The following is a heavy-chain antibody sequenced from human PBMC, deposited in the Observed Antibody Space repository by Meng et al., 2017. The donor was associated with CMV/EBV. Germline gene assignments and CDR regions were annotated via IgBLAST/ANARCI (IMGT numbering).Heavy chain of an antibody. J-gene: IGHJ4*02. CDR2: IIPIFGTA. V-gene: IGHV1-69*12. CDR3: ARNQPSRGWSHEDY. Sequence: QVQVVLSGVEGKKPGSSVKVTGNASGGTFSSYSISLVRQATGQGLEWMGGIIPIFGTANYAQKFQGRVTITADESTSTAYMELSSLRSEDTAVYYCARNQPSRGWSHEDYWGQGTLVTVSS. CDR1: GGTFSSYS. D-gene: IGHD2-15*01.